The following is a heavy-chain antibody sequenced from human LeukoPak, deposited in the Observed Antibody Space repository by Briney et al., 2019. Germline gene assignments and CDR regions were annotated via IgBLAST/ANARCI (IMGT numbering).Heavy chain of an antibody. CDR1: GFTFTTYW. Sequence: GGSLRLSCAASGFTFTTYWMSWVRQTPEKGLEWVANIKEDGSRDYYVDSVKGRFTIFRDNAKNLLYLQMKSLRAEDTAIYYCARDGGGYDSWGQGTLVTVSS. CDR3: ARDGGGYDS. V-gene: IGHV3-7*01. D-gene: IGHD5-24*01. CDR2: IKEDGSRD. J-gene: IGHJ5*01.